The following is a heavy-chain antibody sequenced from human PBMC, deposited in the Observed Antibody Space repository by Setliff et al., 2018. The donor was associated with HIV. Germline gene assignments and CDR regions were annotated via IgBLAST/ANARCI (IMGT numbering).Heavy chain of an antibody. CDR1: GGSISSSSYY. CDR3: AREYSSGWYFDY. CDR2: IYYSGST. J-gene: IGHJ4*02. D-gene: IGHD6-19*01. V-gene: IGHV4-39*02. Sequence: SETLSLTCTVSGGSISSSSYYWGWIRQPPGKGLEWIGSIYYSGSTYYNPSPKSRVTISVDTSKNQFSLKLSSVTAADTAVYYCAREYSSGWYFDYWGQGTLVTVSS.